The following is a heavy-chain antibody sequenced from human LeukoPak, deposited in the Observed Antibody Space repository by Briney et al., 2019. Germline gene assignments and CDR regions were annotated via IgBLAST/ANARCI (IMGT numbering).Heavy chain of an antibody. Sequence: GGSLRLSCAASGFTFDDYGMSWVRQAPGKGLEWVSAISGSGGSTYYADSVKGRFTISRDNSKNTLYLQMNSLRAEDTAVYYCAKVTAAAGLIIDYWGQGTLVTVSS. CDR3: AKVTAAAGLIIDY. CDR2: ISGSGGST. D-gene: IGHD6-13*01. V-gene: IGHV3-23*01. J-gene: IGHJ4*02. CDR1: GFTFDDYG.